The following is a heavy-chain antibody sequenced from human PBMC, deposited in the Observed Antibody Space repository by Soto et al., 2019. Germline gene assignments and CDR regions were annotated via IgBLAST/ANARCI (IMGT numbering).Heavy chain of an antibody. D-gene: IGHD3-22*01. CDR3: ARATYYYDSSGYYSQTYYFDY. CDR2: INPNSGGT. Sequence: ASVKVSCTASGYTFTGYYMHWVRQAPGQGLEWMGWINPNSGGTNYAQKFQGRVTMTRDTSISTAYMELSRLRSDDTAVYYCARATYYYDSSGYYSQTYYFDYWGQGTLVTVSS. V-gene: IGHV1-2*02. J-gene: IGHJ4*02. CDR1: GYTFTGYY.